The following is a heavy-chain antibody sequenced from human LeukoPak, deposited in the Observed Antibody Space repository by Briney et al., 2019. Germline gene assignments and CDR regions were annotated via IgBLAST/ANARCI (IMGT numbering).Heavy chain of an antibody. CDR1: GGTFSSYA. D-gene: IGHD2-2*01. CDR3: ARAPAWVVPAAMFRAWFDP. J-gene: IGHJ5*02. Sequence: SVKVSCKASGGTFSSYAISWVRQAPGQGLEWMGGIIPIFGTANYAQKFQGRVTITADESTSTAYMELSSLRSEDTAVYYCARAPAWVVPAAMFRAWFDPWGQGTLVTVPS. V-gene: IGHV1-69*13. CDR2: IIPIFGTA.